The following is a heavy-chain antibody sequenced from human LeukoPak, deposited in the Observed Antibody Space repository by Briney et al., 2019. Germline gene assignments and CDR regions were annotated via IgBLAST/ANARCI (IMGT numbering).Heavy chain of an antibody. J-gene: IGHJ4*02. CDR1: GYTFTSYG. V-gene: IGHV1-18*01. Sequence: GASVKVSCKASGYTFTSYGISWVRQAPGQGLEWMGWISAYNGNTNYAQKLQGRVTMTTDTSTSTAYMELRSLRSDDTAVYYCARNLCSSTSCWMRRGLYFDYWGQGTLVTVSS. CDR3: ARNLCSSTSCWMRRGLYFDY. CDR2: ISAYNGNT. D-gene: IGHD2-2*01.